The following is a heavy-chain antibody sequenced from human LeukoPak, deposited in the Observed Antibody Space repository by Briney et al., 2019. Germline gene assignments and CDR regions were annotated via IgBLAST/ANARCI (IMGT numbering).Heavy chain of an antibody. J-gene: IGHJ4*02. CDR2: IKQDGSEK. CDR3: ASGLELDY. V-gene: IGHV3-7*03. CDR1: GFPFSNYW. Sequence: GGSLRLSCAASGFPFSNYWMRWVRQAPGKGLEWVANIKQDGSEKNYVDSVKGRFTISRDNAKNSLYLQMNSLRAEDTAVYYCASGLELDYWGQGTLVTVSS.